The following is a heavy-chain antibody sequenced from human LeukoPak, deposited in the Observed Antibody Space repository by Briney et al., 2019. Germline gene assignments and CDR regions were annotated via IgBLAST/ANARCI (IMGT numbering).Heavy chain of an antibody. D-gene: IGHD1-26*01. Sequence: GGSLRLSCAASGFTFDDYAMHWVRQAPGKGLEWVSGISWNSGSIGYADSVKGRFTISRDNAKNSLYLQMNSLRVEDTAVYYCASLAGGYFFDHWGQGTLVTVSS. V-gene: IGHV3-9*01. CDR3: ASLAGGYFFDH. J-gene: IGHJ4*02. CDR2: ISWNSGSI. CDR1: GFTFDDYA.